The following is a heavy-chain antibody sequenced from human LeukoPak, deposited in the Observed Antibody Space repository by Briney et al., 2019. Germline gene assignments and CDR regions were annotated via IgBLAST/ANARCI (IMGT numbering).Heavy chain of an antibody. CDR3: AKDFWQDNCSSTSCPYDAFDI. D-gene: IGHD2-2*01. Sequence: PGGSLRLSCAASGFTFSSYAMSWVRQAPGKGLEWVSAISGSSGSTYYADSAKGRFTISRDNSKNTLYLQMNSLRAEDTAVYYCAKDFWQDNCSSTSCPYDAFDIWGQGTMVTVSS. V-gene: IGHV3-23*01. J-gene: IGHJ3*02. CDR1: GFTFSSYA. CDR2: ISGSSGST.